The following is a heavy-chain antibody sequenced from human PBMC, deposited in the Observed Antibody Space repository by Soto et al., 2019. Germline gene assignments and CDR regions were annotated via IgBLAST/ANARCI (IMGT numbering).Heavy chain of an antibody. D-gene: IGHD2-21*02. Sequence: PSETLSVTCAVSGGSISSEYFHWTWIRQSPGKGLEWIGYIHYTGSIMYNPSFKSRLTMAVDTTKNQFSLQLTSVTAADTAVYFCAREDDGGDRDYYGLDVWGQGTTVTVSS. CDR2: IHYTGSI. CDR1: GGSISSEYFH. J-gene: IGHJ6*02. V-gene: IGHV4-30-4*08. CDR3: AREDDGGDRDYYGLDV.